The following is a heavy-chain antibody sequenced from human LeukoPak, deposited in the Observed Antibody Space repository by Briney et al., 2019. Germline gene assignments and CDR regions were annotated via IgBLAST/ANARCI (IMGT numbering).Heavy chain of an antibody. V-gene: IGHV3-64D*06. Sequence: GCLPLTRPASGFTHRHYPMHSLRPPAGKGLEYVSAISSNGGSKYYADSVEGRFTISRDNSKNTLYLQMSSLRAEDTAVYYCVKGSRDYWGQGTLVTVSS. CDR1: GFTHRHYP. CDR2: ISSNGGSK. CDR3: VKGSRDY. J-gene: IGHJ4*02.